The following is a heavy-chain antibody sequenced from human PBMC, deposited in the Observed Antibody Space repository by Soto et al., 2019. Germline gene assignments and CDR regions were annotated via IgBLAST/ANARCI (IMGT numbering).Heavy chain of an antibody. CDR1: GYTFTSYY. J-gene: IGHJ6*02. D-gene: IGHD3-9*01. V-gene: IGHV1-46*01. CDR2: INPSGGST. Sequence: QVQLVQSGAEVKKPGASVKVSCKASGYTFTSYYMHWVRQAPGQGLEWMGIINPSGGSTSYAQKVQGRVTMTRDTSTSTVYMELSSLRSEDTAVYYCASPDYDILTGYNYYYYYGMDVWGQGTTVTVSS. CDR3: ASPDYDILTGYNYYYYYGMDV.